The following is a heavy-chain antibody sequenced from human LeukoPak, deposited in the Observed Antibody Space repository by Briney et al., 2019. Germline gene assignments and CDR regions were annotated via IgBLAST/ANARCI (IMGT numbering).Heavy chain of an antibody. CDR3: ARGPPYDYAWGSYRYAYFDY. V-gene: IGHV4-34*01. Sequence: NPSETLSLTCAVYGGSFSGYYWSWIRQPPGKGLEWIGEINHSGSTNYNPSLKSRVTISVDTSKNQFSLKLSSVTAADTAVYYCARGPPYDYAWGSYRYAYFDYWGQGTLVTVSS. D-gene: IGHD3-16*02. J-gene: IGHJ4*02. CDR1: GGSFSGYY. CDR2: INHSGST.